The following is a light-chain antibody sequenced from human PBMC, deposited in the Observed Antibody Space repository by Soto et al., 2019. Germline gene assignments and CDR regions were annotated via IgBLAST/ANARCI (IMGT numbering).Light chain of an antibody. CDR2: GAS. CDR3: KQANSYQLT. V-gene: IGKV1-12*01. Sequence: DIQMTQSPASVSASVGDRVTITCRASQAMSSWLAWYQQRPGKAPPLLIYGASNLQDGVPSRFSGSGSGTDFTLTISNLQPEDFATYYCKQANSYQLTFGGGTRVDIK. J-gene: IGKJ4*01. CDR1: QAMSSW.